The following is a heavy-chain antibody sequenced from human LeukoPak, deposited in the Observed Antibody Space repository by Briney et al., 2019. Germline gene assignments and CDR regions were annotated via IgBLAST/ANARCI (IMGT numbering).Heavy chain of an antibody. V-gene: IGHV4-34*01. CDR3: ARVGDDSSEIPAFDI. CDR1: GGSFSGYY. D-gene: IGHD3-22*01. CDR2: INHSGST. Sequence: KPSEALSLTCAVYGGSFSGYYWSWIRQPPGKGLEWIGEINHSGSTNYNPSLKSRVTISVDTSKNQFSLKLSSVTAADTAVYYCARVGDDSSEIPAFDIWGQGTMVTVSS. J-gene: IGHJ3*02.